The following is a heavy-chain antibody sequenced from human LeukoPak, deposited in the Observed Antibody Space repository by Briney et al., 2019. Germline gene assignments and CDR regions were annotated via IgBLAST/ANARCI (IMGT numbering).Heavy chain of an antibody. CDR3: ATLEQGGYRDYYFDY. CDR1: GYTFTCYY. J-gene: IGHJ4*02. CDR2: INPNSGGT. V-gene: IGHV1-2*06. D-gene: IGHD5-18*01. Sequence: ASVKVSCKASGYTFTCYYMHWVRQAPGQGLEWMGRINPNSGGTNYAQKFQGRDTMTRDTSISTAYMELSRLRSDDTAVYYCATLEQGGYRDYYFDYWGQGTLVTVSS.